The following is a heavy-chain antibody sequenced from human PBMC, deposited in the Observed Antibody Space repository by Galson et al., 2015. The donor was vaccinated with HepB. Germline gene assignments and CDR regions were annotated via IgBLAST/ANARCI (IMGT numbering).Heavy chain of an antibody. CDR3: AKVIGLVAATPVDAFDI. CDR1: GFTFSSYA. V-gene: IGHV3-23*01. D-gene: IGHD2-15*01. J-gene: IGHJ3*02. Sequence: SLRLSCAASGFTFSSYAMSWVRQAPGKGLEWVSAISGSGGSTYYADSVKGRFTISRDNSKNTLYLQMNSLRAEDTAVYYCAKVIGLVAATPVDAFDIWGQGTMVTVSS. CDR2: ISGSGGST.